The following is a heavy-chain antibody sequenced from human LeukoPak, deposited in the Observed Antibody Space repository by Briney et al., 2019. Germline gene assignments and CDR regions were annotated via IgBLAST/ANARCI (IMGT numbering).Heavy chain of an antibody. CDR1: GGSLSGYS. CDR2: INHSGGT. J-gene: IGHJ3*02. Sequence: TSETLSLTCAVYGGSLSGYSWTWIRRPPGKGLEWIGEINHSGGTSYNPSLKSRVTISIDTSKNQFSLKLRSVTAADTAVSYCARDLVTVTKGFDIWGQGTMVSVSS. V-gene: IGHV4-34*01. D-gene: IGHD4-17*01. CDR3: ARDLVTVTKGFDI.